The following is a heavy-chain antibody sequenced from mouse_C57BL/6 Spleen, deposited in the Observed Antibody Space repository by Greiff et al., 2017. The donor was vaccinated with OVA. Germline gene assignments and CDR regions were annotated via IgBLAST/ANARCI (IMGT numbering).Heavy chain of an antibody. J-gene: IGHJ4*01. V-gene: IGHV1-7*01. CDR2: INPSSGYT. D-gene: IGHD2-4*01. CDR1: GYTFTSYW. CDR3: ARRYDYDGYAMDY. Sequence: QVTLKVSGAELAKPGASVKLSCKASGYTFTSYWMHWVKQRPGQGLEWIGYINPSSGYTKYNQKFKDKATLTADKSSSTAYMQLSSLTYEDSAVYYCARRYDYDGYAMDYWGQGTSVTVSS.